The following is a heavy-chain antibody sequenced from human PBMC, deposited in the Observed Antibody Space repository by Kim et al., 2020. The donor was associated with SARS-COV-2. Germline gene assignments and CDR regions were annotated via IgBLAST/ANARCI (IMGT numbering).Heavy chain of an antibody. CDR1: GGSISSYY. V-gene: IGHV4-59*08. CDR2: IYYSGST. D-gene: IGHD3-3*01. CDR3: ARHLRNMGEGLIFGVVIIPAAFDP. J-gene: IGHJ5*02. Sequence: SETLSLTCTVSGGSISSYYWSLIRQPPGKGLEWIGYIYYSGSTNYNPSLKSRVTISVDTSKNQFSLKLSSVTAADTAVYYCARHLRNMGEGLIFGVVIIPAAFDPWGQGTLVTVSS.